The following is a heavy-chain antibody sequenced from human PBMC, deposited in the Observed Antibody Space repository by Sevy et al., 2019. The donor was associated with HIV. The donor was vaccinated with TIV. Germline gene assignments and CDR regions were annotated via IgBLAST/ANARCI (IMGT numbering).Heavy chain of an antibody. CDR2: IIGSGVRT. Sequence: GGSLRLSCTASGFSFSSYAMSWVRQAPGKGLEWVSTIIGSGVRTYSADSVKGRFTISRDNSKNTLYLQMTSLRAEDTAVYYCANDFHDYGDFYFDYWGRGTLVTVSS. CDR3: ANDFHDYGDFYFDY. D-gene: IGHD4-17*01. CDR1: GFSFSSYA. V-gene: IGHV3-23*01. J-gene: IGHJ4*02.